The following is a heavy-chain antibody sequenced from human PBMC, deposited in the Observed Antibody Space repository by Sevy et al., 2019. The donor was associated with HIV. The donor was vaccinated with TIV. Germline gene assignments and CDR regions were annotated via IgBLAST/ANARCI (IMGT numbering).Heavy chain of an antibody. V-gene: IGHV1-69*13. CDR3: ASSSGVGEWGYYFDY. CDR2: INPLFGTA. CDR1: GGTFSSYA. J-gene: IGHJ4*02. D-gene: IGHD2-8*01. Sequence: ASVNVSCKASGGTFSSYALNWVRQAPGQGLEWMGRINPLFGTANYEYRLQGRVTITADESTSTVFLELSSLRSEDTAVYYCASSSGVGEWGYYFDYWGQGTLVTVSS.